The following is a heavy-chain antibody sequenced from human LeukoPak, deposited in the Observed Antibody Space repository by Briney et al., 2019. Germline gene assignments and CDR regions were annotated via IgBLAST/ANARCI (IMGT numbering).Heavy chain of an antibody. CDR2: IHYSGST. CDR1: GGSISSYY. D-gene: IGHD3-22*01. Sequence: SETLSLTCTVSGGSISSYYWSWIRQPPGKGLEWIGYIHYSGSTNYYSSLKSRVTISVDTSKHQFSLKLSSVTAADTAVYYCARDANLYYYDSSGYYWSYFDYWGQGTLVTVSS. CDR3: ARDANLYYYDSSGYYWSYFDY. V-gene: IGHV4-59*01. J-gene: IGHJ4*02.